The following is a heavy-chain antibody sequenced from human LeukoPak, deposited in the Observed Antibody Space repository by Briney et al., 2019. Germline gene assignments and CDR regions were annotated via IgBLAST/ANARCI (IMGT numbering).Heavy chain of an antibody. CDR1: GYTSTSYG. CDR2: ISAYSGNT. CDR3: ARDQTHGDYGGIPDY. Sequence: ASVKVSCKASGYTSTSYGISWVRQAPGQGLEWMGWISAYSGNTNYAQKLQGRVTMTTDTSTSTAYMELRSLRSDDTAVYYCARDQTHGDYGGIPDYWGQGTLVTVSS. J-gene: IGHJ4*02. D-gene: IGHD4-23*01. V-gene: IGHV1-18*01.